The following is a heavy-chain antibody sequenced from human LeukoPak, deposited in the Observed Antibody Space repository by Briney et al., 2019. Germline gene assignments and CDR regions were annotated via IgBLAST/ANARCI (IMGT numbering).Heavy chain of an antibody. CDR2: IYTSGST. V-gene: IGHV4-61*02. J-gene: IGHJ3*02. Sequence: TSETLSLTCTVSGGSISSGSYYWSWIRQPAGKGLEWIGRIYTSGSTNYSPSLKSRVTISVDTSKNQFSLKLSSVTAADTAVYYCARPDQRGYTYGYSAFDIWGQGTMVTVSS. CDR3: ARPDQRGYTYGYSAFDI. CDR1: GGSISSGSYY. D-gene: IGHD5-18*01.